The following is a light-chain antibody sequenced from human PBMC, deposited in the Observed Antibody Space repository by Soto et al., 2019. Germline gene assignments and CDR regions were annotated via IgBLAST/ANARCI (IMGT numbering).Light chain of an antibody. CDR3: QQYGSSRWT. Sequence: EIVLTQSPGTLSLSPGERATLSCRANQSVSTTYLAWYQQKPGQAPRLLIYGASSRATGIPDRFSGSGSGTHFTLTISRLEPEDFSVYYCQQYGSSRWTFGQGTKVEIK. CDR2: GAS. CDR1: QSVSTTY. V-gene: IGKV3-20*01. J-gene: IGKJ1*01.